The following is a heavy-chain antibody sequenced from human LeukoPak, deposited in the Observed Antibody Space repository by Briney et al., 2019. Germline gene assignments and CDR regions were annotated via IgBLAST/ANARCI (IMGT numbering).Heavy chain of an antibody. Sequence: ASVKVSFKASGYTFTAYYMHWVRQAPGQGLEWMGWINPNSGSTSYAQKLQGRVTMTRDTSTSTVYMELSSLRSEDTAVYHCARAYYDSSGYYDYWGQGTLVTVSS. CDR1: GYTFTAYY. V-gene: IGHV1-46*04. D-gene: IGHD3-22*01. J-gene: IGHJ4*02. CDR2: INPNSGST. CDR3: ARAYYDSSGYYDY.